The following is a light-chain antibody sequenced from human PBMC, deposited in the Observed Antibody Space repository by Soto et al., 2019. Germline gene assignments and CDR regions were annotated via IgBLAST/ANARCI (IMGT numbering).Light chain of an antibody. CDR3: VLYMGSGLSV. Sequence: QTVVTQEPSFSVSPGRTVTLTCGLSSGSVSTSYYPSWYQQTPGQAPRTLIYSTNTRSSGVPDRFSGSILGNKAALTITGAQADDESDYYCVLYMGSGLSVFGVGTTLTVL. CDR2: STN. V-gene: IGLV8-61*01. J-gene: IGLJ2*01. CDR1: SGSVSTSYY.